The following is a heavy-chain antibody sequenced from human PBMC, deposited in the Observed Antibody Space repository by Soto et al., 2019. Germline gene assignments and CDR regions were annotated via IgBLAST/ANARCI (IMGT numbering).Heavy chain of an antibody. CDR3: ARDGNYHEF. CDR2: ISSSGTYV. J-gene: IGHJ4*02. CDR1: GFTFSTHA. D-gene: IGHD1-1*01. Sequence: GGSLRLSCAGSGFTFSTHAMVWVRQAPGKGLEWVSSISSSGTYVYYADSVEGRFTIFRDDARNSVYLQMNSLTVEDTAVYYCARDGNYHEFWRQGTPVTVSS. V-gene: IGHV3-21*01.